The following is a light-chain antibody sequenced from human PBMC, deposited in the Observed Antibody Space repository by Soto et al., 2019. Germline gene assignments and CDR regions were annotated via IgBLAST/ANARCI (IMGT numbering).Light chain of an antibody. V-gene: IGKV1-27*01. Sequence: DLKKTHSPSSLSASVGDRVTITCRSSLGSSNLVALYQQKPGKVPKLLIYAASTLQSGVPSRFSGSGSGTDFTLTIRSLQPEDVATYCCQKYNSARLTFGGGTKVDIK. CDR3: QKYNSARLT. J-gene: IGKJ4*01. CDR1: LGSSNL. CDR2: AAS.